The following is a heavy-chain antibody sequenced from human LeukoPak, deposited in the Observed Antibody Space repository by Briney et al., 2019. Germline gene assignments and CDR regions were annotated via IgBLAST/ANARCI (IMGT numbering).Heavy chain of an antibody. Sequence: GGSLRLSCAASGLTISSYSMNWVRQAPGKGLQWVSAISGSGGSTYYADSVKGRFTISRDNSKNTLYLQMNSLRAEDTAVYYCAKDLNYDSSGHDYWGQGTLVTVSS. CDR2: ISGSGGST. D-gene: IGHD3-22*01. CDR1: GLTISSYS. J-gene: IGHJ4*02. CDR3: AKDLNYDSSGHDY. V-gene: IGHV3-23*01.